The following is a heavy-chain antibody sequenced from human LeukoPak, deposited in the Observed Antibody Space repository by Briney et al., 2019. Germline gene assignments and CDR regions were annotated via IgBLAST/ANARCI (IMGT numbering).Heavy chain of an antibody. D-gene: IGHD6-13*01. J-gene: IGHJ5*02. CDR2: INHSGST. V-gene: IGHV4-34*01. Sequence: SETLSLTCAVYGGSFSGYYWSWIRQPPGKGLEWIGEINHSGSTNYNPSLKSRVTISVDTSKNQFSLKLSSVTAADTAVYYCARGGIAGTWGQGTPVTVSS. CDR1: GGSFSGYY. CDR3: ARGGIAGT.